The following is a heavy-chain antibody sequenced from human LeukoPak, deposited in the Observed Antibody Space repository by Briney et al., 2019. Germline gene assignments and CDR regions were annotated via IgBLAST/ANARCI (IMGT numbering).Heavy chain of an antibody. J-gene: IGHJ4*02. CDR2: IKQDGSEK. Sequence: SGGSLRLSCEASGLTFSNYWMDWVRQAPGKGLEWVANIKQDGSEKNYVDSVKGRFIISRDNAKNSLYLQMNSLRADDTAVYYCARDRPYSSGSAYWGQGTLVTVSS. V-gene: IGHV3-7*03. CDR3: ARDRPYSSGSAY. D-gene: IGHD6-19*01. CDR1: GLTFSNYW.